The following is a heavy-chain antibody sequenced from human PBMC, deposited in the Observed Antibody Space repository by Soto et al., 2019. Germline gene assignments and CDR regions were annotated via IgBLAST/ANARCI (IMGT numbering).Heavy chain of an antibody. V-gene: IGHV1-18*01. J-gene: IGHJ4*02. Sequence: ASVKVSCKASGYTFTSYGMSWVRQAPGQGLEWMGWISAYNGNTNYAQKLQGRVTMTTDTSTSTAYMELRSLRSDDTAVYYCARDRGVVVPAAYHFDYWGQGTLVTVSS. D-gene: IGHD2-2*01. CDR1: GYTFTSYG. CDR2: ISAYNGNT. CDR3: ARDRGVVVPAAYHFDY.